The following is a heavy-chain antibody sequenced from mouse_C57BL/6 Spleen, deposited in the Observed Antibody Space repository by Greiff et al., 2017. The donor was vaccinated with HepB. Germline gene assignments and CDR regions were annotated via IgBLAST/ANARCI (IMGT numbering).Heavy chain of an antibody. D-gene: IGHD1-1*01. J-gene: IGHJ3*01. Sequence: VQLQQSVAELVRPGASVKLSCTASGFNIKNPYMHWVKQRPEQGLAWIGRIDPANGNTKYAPKFQGKATITTDTSGNTAYLQHSSLTSEDTAMSDCAKDYCGSTAWFDDWGQGTLVNVSA. CDR2: IDPANGNT. CDR1: GFNIKNPY. CDR3: AKDYCGSTAWFDD. V-gene: IGHV14-3*01.